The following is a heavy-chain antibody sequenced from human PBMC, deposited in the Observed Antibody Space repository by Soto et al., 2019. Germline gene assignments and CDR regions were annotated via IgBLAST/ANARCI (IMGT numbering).Heavy chain of an antibody. CDR2: INPNSGGT. D-gene: IGHD3-3*01. CDR3: ARGPYDFWSGSADAFDI. CDR1: GYTFTGYY. V-gene: IGHV1-2*02. Sequence: GASVKVSCKASGYTFTGYYMHWVRQAPGQGLEWMGWINPNSGGTNYAQKFQGRVTMTRDTSISTAYMELSRLRSDDTAVYYCARGPYDFWSGSADAFDIWGQGTMVTVS. J-gene: IGHJ3*02.